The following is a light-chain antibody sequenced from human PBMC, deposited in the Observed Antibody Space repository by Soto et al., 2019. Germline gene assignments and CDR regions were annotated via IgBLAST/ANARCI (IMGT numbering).Light chain of an antibody. CDR3: SSYTSSSLEV. Sequence: QSVLTQPASVSGSPGQSITISCTGTSSDVGGYDSVSWYQQHPGKAPQLMIFDVTTRPSGISSRFSGYRSGNTASLTIAGLQAEEEADYYCSSYTSSSLEVFGGGTKLTVL. CDR1: SSDVGGYDS. V-gene: IGLV2-14*03. CDR2: DVT. J-gene: IGLJ3*02.